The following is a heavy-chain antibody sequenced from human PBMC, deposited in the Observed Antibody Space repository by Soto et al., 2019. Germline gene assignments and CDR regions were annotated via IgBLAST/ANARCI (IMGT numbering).Heavy chain of an antibody. V-gene: IGHV4-59*08. CDR2: IYYSGST. J-gene: IGHJ4*02. D-gene: IGHD3-10*01. CDR1: GGSISSYY. CDR3: ARHSFKVGEDYFDY. Sequence: SETLSLTCTVSGGSISSYYWSWIRQPPGKGLEWIGYIYYSGSTNYNPSLKSRVTISVDTSKNQFSLKLSSVTAADTAVYYCARHSFKVGEDYFDYWGQGTLVTVSS.